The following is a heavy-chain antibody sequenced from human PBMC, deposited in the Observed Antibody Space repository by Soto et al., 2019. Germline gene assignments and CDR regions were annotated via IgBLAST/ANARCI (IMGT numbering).Heavy chain of an antibody. D-gene: IGHD1-26*01. CDR2: INHSGRT. Sequence: SETLSLTCAVYGGSFSGYYWSWIRQPPGKGLEWMGEINHSGRTNYNPSIKRRVTISVDTSKNQFSRKRSAGTAAETAGDYCARGRSGSYFGNYYYYGMEGGGKG. CDR3: ARGRSGSYFGNYYYYGMEG. J-gene: IGHJ6*04. CDR1: GGSFSGYY. V-gene: IGHV4-34*01.